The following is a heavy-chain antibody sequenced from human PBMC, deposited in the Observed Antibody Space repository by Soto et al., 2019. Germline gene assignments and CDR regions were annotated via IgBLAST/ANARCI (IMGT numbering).Heavy chain of an antibody. D-gene: IGHD3-22*01. J-gene: IGHJ4*02. CDR3: ARGSGGYYNPYYFDY. Sequence: LSLTCAVYGGSFSGYYWSWIRQPPGKGLEWIGEINHSGSTNYNPSLKSRVTISVDTSKNQFSLKLSSVTAADTAVYYCARGSGGYYNPYYFDYWGQGTLVTVSS. CDR2: INHSGST. V-gene: IGHV4-34*01. CDR1: GGSFSGYY.